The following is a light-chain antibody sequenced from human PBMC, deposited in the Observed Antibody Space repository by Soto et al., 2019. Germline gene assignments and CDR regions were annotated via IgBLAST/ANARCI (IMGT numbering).Light chain of an antibody. J-gene: IGKJ1*01. CDR1: QSISGW. CDR2: DAS. CDR3: HQYNTYSQT. V-gene: IGKV1-5*01. Sequence: DIQMTQSPPTLSASVGDRVTLTCRASQSISGWLAWYQRKPGKAPKLLIYDASTLESGVPSRFSGSGSGTEFTLTISSLQPEDFATYYCHQYNTYSQTFGQGTKVEI.